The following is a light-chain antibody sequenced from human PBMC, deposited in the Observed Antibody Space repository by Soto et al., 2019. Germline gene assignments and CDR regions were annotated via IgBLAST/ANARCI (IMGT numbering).Light chain of an antibody. J-gene: IGKJ2*01. V-gene: IGKV1-39*01. CDR3: PQSSSTPYT. CDR1: QNIRSY. Sequence: DIQMTQSPSSLSASVGDRVTITCRASQNIRSYLNWYQQTPGKAPKLLIYAAYSLQSGVPSRFSGRGSGTDVTLTISSLQPEGFATDYCPQSSSTPYTFGQGTKLEIK. CDR2: AAY.